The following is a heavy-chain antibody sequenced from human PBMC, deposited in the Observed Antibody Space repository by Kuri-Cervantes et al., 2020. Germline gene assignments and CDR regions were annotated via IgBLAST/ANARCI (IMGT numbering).Heavy chain of an antibody. D-gene: IGHD4-17*01. Sequence: SETLSLTCTVSGGSISSSSYYWGWIRQPPGKGLEWIGSIYYSGSTSYNPSLKSRVTISVDTSKNQFSLKLSSVTAADTAVYYCARRDYGDYAFAFDIWGQGRTVTVSS. V-gene: IGHV4-39*01. J-gene: IGHJ3*02. CDR3: ARRDYGDYAFAFDI. CDR2: IYYSGST. CDR1: GGSISSSSYY.